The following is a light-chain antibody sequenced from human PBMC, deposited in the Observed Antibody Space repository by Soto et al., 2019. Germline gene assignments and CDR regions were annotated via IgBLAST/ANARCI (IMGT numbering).Light chain of an antibody. CDR2: GAS. Sequence: EIVLTQSPGTLSLSSGERATLSCRASQSVSSTYLAWYQLKPGQAPRLLIYGASTRATGIPDRFSGSGSGTDFTLTISRLEPEDFAVYYCQQYGSSPYTFGQGTRLEIK. CDR1: QSVSSTY. V-gene: IGKV3-20*01. J-gene: IGKJ2*01. CDR3: QQYGSSPYT.